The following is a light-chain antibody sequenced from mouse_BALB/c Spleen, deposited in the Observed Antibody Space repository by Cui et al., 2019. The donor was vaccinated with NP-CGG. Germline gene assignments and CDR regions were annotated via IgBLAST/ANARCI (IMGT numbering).Light chain of an antibody. CDR2: GTN. Sequence: QTVGTQESALTTSPGETVTLTCRSITGAVTTSNYANWFQEKPNHLFTGLIGGTNNRAPGVPARFSGSLIGDKAALTITGAQTEDEAIYFCALWYSNHWVFGGGTKLTVL. V-gene: IGLV1*01. CDR1: TGAVTTSNY. CDR3: ALWYSNHWV. J-gene: IGLJ1*01.